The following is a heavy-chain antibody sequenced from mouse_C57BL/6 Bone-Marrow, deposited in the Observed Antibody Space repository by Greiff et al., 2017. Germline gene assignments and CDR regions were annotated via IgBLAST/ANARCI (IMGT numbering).Heavy chain of an antibody. D-gene: IGHD1-1*01. V-gene: IGHV1-81*01. CDR1: GYTFTSYG. J-gene: IGHJ4*01. Sequence: QVQLQQSGAELARPGASVKLSCKASGYTFTSYGISWVKQRTGQGLEWIGEIYPRSGNTYYNEKFKGQATLTADKSSSTAYMELRSLTSEDSAVYFCARSTVPLYYAMDYWGQGTSVTVSS. CDR3: ARSTVPLYYAMDY. CDR2: IYPRSGNT.